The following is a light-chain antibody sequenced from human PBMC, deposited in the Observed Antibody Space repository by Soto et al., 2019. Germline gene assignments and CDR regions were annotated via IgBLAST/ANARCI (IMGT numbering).Light chain of an antibody. CDR1: QSISSE. Sequence: EIVMTQSPATLSVSPGERATLSCRASQSISSELAWYQQRPGQPPRLLIYGASTRATGVPDRFTGSGSGSDFHLTISGLQSEDFAVYYCQQGHNWPLTFGQGTRLEI. V-gene: IGKV3-15*01. J-gene: IGKJ2*01. CDR3: QQGHNWPLT. CDR2: GAS.